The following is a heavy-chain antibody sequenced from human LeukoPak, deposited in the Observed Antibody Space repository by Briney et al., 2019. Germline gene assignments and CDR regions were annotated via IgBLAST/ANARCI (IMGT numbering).Heavy chain of an antibody. CDR2: FILEDGET. V-gene: IGHV1-24*01. D-gene: IGHD3-22*01. J-gene: IGHJ6*02. CDR3: ARDGWPYYYDSSGSYGMDV. Sequence: ASVKVSCKVSGYTLTELSMHWVRQAPGKGLEWMGGFILEDGETIYAQKFQGRVTMTRDTSTSTVYMELSSLRSEDTAVYYCARDGWPYYYDSSGSYGMDVWGQGTTVTVSS. CDR1: GYTLTELS.